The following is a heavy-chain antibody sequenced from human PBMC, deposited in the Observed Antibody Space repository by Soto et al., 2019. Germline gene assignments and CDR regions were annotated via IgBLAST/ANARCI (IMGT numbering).Heavy chain of an antibody. D-gene: IGHD3-22*01. J-gene: IGHJ3*02. Sequence: QVQLVQSGAEVKKPGASVKVSCKASGYTFTSYGISWVRQAPGQGLEWMGWISAYNGNTNYAQKLQGRVTMTTDTSAGTGYMGLRSLRSEDTAVYYCARAGYYDSSGYYSGAFDIWGQGTMVTVSS. CDR3: ARAGYYDSSGYYSGAFDI. CDR1: GYTFTSYG. V-gene: IGHV1-18*01. CDR2: ISAYNGNT.